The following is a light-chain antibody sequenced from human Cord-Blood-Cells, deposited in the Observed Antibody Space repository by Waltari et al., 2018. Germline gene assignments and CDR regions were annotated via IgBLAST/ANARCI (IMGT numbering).Light chain of an antibody. V-gene: IGLV2-23*02. Sequence: QSALTQPASVSGSPGQSLPISCTGTSSDVGCYNLVYWYQQHPGKAPKLMIYEFSKRPSGVSNRFSGSKAGNTASLTISGLQAEDEADYYCCSYAGSSTWVFGGGTKLTVL. CDR1: SSDVGCYNL. CDR3: CSYAGSSTWV. CDR2: EFS. J-gene: IGLJ3*02.